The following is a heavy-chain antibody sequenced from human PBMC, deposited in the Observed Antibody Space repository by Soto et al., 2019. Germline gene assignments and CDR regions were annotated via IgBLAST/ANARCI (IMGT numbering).Heavy chain of an antibody. V-gene: IGHV1-3*01. CDR2: INAGNGDT. Sequence: ASVKVSCKASGYTFTSNAIHWVRQAPGQRLEWMGWINAGNGDTKYPQKFQDRVTITRDASASTAYMELSSLRSEDTAVYYCKRSQDGYSPFDPWGQGTQVTVP. CDR3: KRSQDGYSPFDP. CDR1: GYTFTSNA. D-gene: IGHD3-22*01. J-gene: IGHJ5*02.